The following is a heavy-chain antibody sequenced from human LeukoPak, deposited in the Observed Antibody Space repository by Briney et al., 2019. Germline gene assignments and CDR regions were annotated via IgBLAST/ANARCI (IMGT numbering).Heavy chain of an antibody. D-gene: IGHD6-6*01. Sequence: ASVKVSCKASGGTFSSYAISWARQAPGQGLEWMGWVNPNNGDTIYAQKFQGRVTMTRDTSISAAYMELSRLRSDDTAVYYCAGVRPGRGMDVWGQGTTVTVSS. J-gene: IGHJ6*02. CDR1: GGTFSSYA. CDR2: VNPNNGDT. V-gene: IGHV1-2*02. CDR3: AGVRPGRGMDV.